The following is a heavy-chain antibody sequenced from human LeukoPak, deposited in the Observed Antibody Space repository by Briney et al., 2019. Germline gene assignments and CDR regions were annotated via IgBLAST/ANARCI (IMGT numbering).Heavy chain of an antibody. V-gene: IGHV4-38-2*02. CDR3: ARVSCSSTSCYTVYNWFDP. J-gene: IGHJ5*02. D-gene: IGHD2-2*02. CDR1: GYSISSGYY. Sequence: SETLSLTCTVSGYSISSGYYWGWIRQPPGKGLEWIGSIYHSGNTYYNPSLKSRVIISVDTSKNQFSLKLSSVTAADTAVYYCARVSCSSTSCYTVYNWFDPWGQGTLVTVSS. CDR2: IYHSGNT.